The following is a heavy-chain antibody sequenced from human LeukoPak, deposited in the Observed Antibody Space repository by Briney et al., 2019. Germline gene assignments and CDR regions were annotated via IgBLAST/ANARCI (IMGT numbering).Heavy chain of an antibody. CDR2: IYTSGST. J-gene: IGHJ4*02. CDR1: GGSISSGSYY. V-gene: IGHV4-61*02. Sequence: KPSETLSLTCTVSGGSISSGSYYWSWIRQPAGKGLEWIGRIYTSGSTNYNPSLKSRVTISVDTSKNQFSLKLSSVTAADTAVYYCARGPYYYDSSGYIWSQGTLVTVSS. D-gene: IGHD3-22*01. CDR3: ARGPYYYDSSGYI.